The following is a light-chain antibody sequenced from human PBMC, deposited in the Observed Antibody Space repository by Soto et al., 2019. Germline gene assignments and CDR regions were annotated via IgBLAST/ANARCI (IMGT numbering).Light chain of an antibody. Sequence: IVLTQPPVTMSLSPGERCTVSCTPGQSVSSSYVAWYQQKPGQAPRLLIYGASNRATGIPARFSGSGSGTDFTLTISRLEPEDFAVYYCQQRSNWPPSISCGQGKRREIK. V-gene: IGKV3D-20*02. J-gene: IGKJ5*01. CDR3: QQRSNWPPSIS. CDR2: GAS. CDR1: QSVSSSY.